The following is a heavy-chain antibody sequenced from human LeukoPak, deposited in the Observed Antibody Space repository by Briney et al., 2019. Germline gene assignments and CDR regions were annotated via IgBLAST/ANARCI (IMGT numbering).Heavy chain of an antibody. CDR3: ARAQTPSKFDY. V-gene: IGHV4-59*01. CDR2: IFNSGST. J-gene: IGHJ4*02. Sequence: SETLSLTCTVSGGSISNYYWSSIRQPPGKGLEWIGYIFNSGSTSYNPSLKSRVTISVDTSKNQFSLKVTSVTAADTAVYYCARAQTPSKFDYWGQGTLVTVSS. CDR1: GGSISNYY.